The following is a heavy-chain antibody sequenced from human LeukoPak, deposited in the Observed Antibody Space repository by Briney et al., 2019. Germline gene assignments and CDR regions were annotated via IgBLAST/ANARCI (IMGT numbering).Heavy chain of an antibody. J-gene: IGHJ4*02. CDR2: ISSSSSYI. CDR1: GFTFSSYS. V-gene: IGHV3-21*01. Sequence: PGGSLRLSCAASGFTFSSYSMNWVRQAPGKGLEWVSSISSSSSYIYYADSVKGRSTISRDNAKNSLYLQMNSLRAEDTAVYYCARDADWGFDYWGQGTLVTVSS. D-gene: IGHD7-27*01. CDR3: ARDADWGFDY.